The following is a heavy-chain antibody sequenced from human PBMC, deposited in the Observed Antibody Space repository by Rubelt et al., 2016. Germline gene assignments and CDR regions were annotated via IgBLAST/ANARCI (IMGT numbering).Heavy chain of an antibody. CDR2: INHSGST. CDR1: GGSFSGYY. CDR3: ARGTLYGSRGDETYYFDY. D-gene: IGHD3-10*01. Sequence: QVQLQQWGAGLSKPSETLSLTCAVYGGSFSGYYWSWIRQPPGKGLEWIGEINHSGSTNYNPSLKGRVTISVETSKNPFSLKLSSWTAADTAVYYCARGTLYGSRGDETYYFDYWGQGTLVTVSS. J-gene: IGHJ4*02. V-gene: IGHV4-34*01.